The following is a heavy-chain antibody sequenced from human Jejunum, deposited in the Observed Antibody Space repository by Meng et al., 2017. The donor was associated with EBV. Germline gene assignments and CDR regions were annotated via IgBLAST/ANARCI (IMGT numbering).Heavy chain of an antibody. J-gene: IGHJ4*02. Sequence: QGQVVVAGGGLVQPGRSLGLSFAASGFSLSSYGMHWVRQAPGKGLEWVAFISSSGFNKDYSDSVKGRFTISRDTSKNTLYLQMNSLRAEDTAVYFCAKDRVATIFDSWGQGTLVTVSS. D-gene: IGHD5-12*01. CDR2: ISSSGFNK. CDR3: AKDRVATIFDS. CDR1: GFSLSSYG. V-gene: IGHV3-30*18.